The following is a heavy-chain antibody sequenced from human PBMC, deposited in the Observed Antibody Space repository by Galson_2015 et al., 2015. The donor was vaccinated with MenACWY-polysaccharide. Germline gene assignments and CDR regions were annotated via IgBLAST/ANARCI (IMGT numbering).Heavy chain of an antibody. CDR2: ISGNGGSS. D-gene: IGHD1-26*01. CDR3: AREAPSGSVDY. V-gene: IGHV3-64*02. J-gene: IGHJ4*02. CDR1: GFTFSSYP. Sequence: SLRLSCAASGFTFSSYPMHWVRQAPGKGLECVSAISGNGGSSYYADSVKGRFTISRDNSKNTLYLQMGSLRAEDMAVYYCAREAPSGSVDYWGQGTLVTVSS.